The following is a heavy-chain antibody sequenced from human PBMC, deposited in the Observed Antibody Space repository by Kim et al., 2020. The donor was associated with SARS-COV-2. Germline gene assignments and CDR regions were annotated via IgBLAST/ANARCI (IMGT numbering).Heavy chain of an antibody. D-gene: IGHD1-7*01. V-gene: IGHV3-11*01. J-gene: IGHJ4*02. CDR1: GFTFSDYY. Sequence: GGSLRLSCEVSGFTFSDYYMNWIRQVPGKGLEWLSYISGSGGVVDYTDAAKGRFTISRDKAKKSLYLQIDNLRDKDTAMYYCARSIGNYRFDYWGQGALV. CDR2: ISGSGGVV. CDR3: ARSIGNYRFDY.